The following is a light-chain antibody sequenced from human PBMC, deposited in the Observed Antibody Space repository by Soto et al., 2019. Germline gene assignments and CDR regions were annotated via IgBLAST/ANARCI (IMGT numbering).Light chain of an antibody. CDR2: GAS. CDR3: QQYNNWPLWT. CDR1: QSININ. J-gene: IGKJ1*01. Sequence: EIVLTISLVTLSLSTKERATLSCRASQSININLAWYQQKPGQAPRLLIYGASTRATGIPARFSGSGSGTEFTLTISSLQSEDFAVYYCQQYNNWPLWTFGQGTKVDIK. V-gene: IGKV3-15*01.